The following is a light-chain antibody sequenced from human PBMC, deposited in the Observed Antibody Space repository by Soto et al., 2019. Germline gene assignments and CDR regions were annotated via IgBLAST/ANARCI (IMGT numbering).Light chain of an antibody. CDR2: GAS. V-gene: IGKV3-15*01. CDR1: QSVSIN. Sequence: EIVMTPSPATLSVSPGERATLSCRASQSVSINLAWYQQKPGQAPRLLIYGASTRATGIPARFSGSGSGTEFTLNISSLQSEEFAGYHGQHYNRWPRKWTGGQGTKLEIK. J-gene: IGKJ1*01. CDR3: QHYNRWPRKWT.